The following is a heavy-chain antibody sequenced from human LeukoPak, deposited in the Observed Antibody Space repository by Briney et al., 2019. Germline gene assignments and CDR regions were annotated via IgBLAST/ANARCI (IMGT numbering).Heavy chain of an antibody. D-gene: IGHD3-10*01. CDR1: GGSISSHYY. CDR2: IYYSGST. V-gene: IGHV4-39*01. Sequence: SETLSLTCTVSGGSISSHYYWIWIRQPPGKGLEWIGSIYYSGSTYYNPSLKSRVTISVDTSKNQFSLKLSSLIAAETAVYYCARQYGSGSSYTPVVDLWGQGTLVTVSS. J-gene: IGHJ4*02. CDR3: ARQYGSGSSYTPVVDL.